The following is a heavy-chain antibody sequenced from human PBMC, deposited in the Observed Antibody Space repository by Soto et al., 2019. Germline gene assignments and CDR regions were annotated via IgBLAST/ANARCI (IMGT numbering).Heavy chain of an antibody. J-gene: IGHJ4*02. CDR3: ARGNSGYGNFDC. V-gene: IGHV3-74*01. Sequence: GGSLRLSCEVSGFTFSAYWMHWVRQVPGKGIIWVSRISDDGSTTTYADSVKGRFTISRDNAKNTLYLQMNNVGAEDTAVYYGARGNSGYGNFDCWGQGTLVTVYS. CDR2: ISDDGSTT. CDR1: GFTFSAYW. D-gene: IGHD5-12*01.